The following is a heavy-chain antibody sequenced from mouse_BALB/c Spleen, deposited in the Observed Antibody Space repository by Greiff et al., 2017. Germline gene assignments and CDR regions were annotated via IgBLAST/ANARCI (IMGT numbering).Heavy chain of an antibody. Sequence: EVKLVESGGGLVQPGGSLKLSCAASGFTFSSYTMSWVRQTPEKRLEWVAYISNGGGSTYYPDTVKGRFTISRDNAKNTLYLQMSSLKSEDTAMYYCARLYTGHYFDYWGQGTTLTVSS. CDR1: GFTFSSYT. V-gene: IGHV5-12-2*01. CDR3: ARLYTGHYFDY. CDR2: ISNGGGST. D-gene: IGHD1-3*01. J-gene: IGHJ2*01.